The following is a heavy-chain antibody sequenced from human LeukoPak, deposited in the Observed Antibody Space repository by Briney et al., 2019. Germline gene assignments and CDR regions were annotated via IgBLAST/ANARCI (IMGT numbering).Heavy chain of an antibody. Sequence: GGSLRLSCAASGFTFSSYSMNWVRQAPGKGLEWISYISSTSNSIYYADSVKGRFTISRDNAKNSLYLQMNGLRAEDTAVYYCANNYYDGSGHDTWKDYWGQGTLVTVSS. V-gene: IGHV3-48*04. CDR2: ISSTSNSI. J-gene: IGHJ4*02. D-gene: IGHD3-22*01. CDR1: GFTFSSYS. CDR3: ANNYYDGSGHDTWKDY.